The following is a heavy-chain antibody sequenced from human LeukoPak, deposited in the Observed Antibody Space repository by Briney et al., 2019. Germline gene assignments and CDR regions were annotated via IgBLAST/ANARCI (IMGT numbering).Heavy chain of an antibody. Sequence: GGSLRLSCAASGFTFSSYSMNWVRQAPGKGLEWVSSISSSSSYIYYADSVKGRFTISRDNAKNSLYLQMNSLRAEDTAVYYCARDSPRSPVEYWGQGTLVTVSS. D-gene: IGHD5-24*01. CDR3: ARDSPRSPVEY. V-gene: IGHV3-21*01. CDR1: GFTFSSYS. J-gene: IGHJ4*02. CDR2: ISSSSSYI.